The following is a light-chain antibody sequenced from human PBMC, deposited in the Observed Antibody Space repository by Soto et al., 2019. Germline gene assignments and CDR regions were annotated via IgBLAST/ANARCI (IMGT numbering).Light chain of an antibody. J-gene: IGLJ2*01. CDR1: SSDIGAYNY. Sequence: HSALTQPPSASGSPGQSVTISCTGTSSDIGAYNYVSWYQQRPGKVPKLMIFEVSERPSGVPDRFSGSKSGNTASLTVSGLQAQDEGDYFCSSFAGDNDVIFGGGTKLTVL. CDR2: EVS. V-gene: IGLV2-8*01. CDR3: SSFAGDNDVI.